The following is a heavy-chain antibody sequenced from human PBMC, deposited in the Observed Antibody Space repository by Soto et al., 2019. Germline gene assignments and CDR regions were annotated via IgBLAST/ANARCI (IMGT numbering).Heavy chain of an antibody. D-gene: IGHD6-19*01. J-gene: IGHJ6*03. Sequence: GGSLRLSCAASGLTFSSYAMSWVRQAPGKGLEWVSAISGSGGSTYYADSEKGRFTISGDNSKNTLYLQMNSLRAEDTAVYYCAKVGSGWPIYYYYMDVWGKGTTVTVSS. V-gene: IGHV3-23*01. CDR2: ISGSGGST. CDR3: AKVGSGWPIYYYYMDV. CDR1: GLTFSSYA.